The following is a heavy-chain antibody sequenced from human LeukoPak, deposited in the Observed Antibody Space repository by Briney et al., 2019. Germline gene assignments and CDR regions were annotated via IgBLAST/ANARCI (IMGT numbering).Heavy chain of an antibody. Sequence: PSETLSLTCAVYGWSFSGYYWSWIRQPPGKGLEWIGEINHSGSTNYNPSLKSRVTISVDTSKNQFSLKLSSVTAADTAVYYCAGQLWYWYFDLWGRGTLVTVSS. CDR3: AGQLWYWYFDL. J-gene: IGHJ2*01. D-gene: IGHD5-18*01. CDR1: GWSFSGYY. CDR2: INHSGST. V-gene: IGHV4-34*01.